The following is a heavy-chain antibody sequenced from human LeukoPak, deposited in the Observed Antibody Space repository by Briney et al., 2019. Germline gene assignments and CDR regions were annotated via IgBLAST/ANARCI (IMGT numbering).Heavy chain of an antibody. D-gene: IGHD6-13*01. Sequence: SETLSLTCAVYGGSFSGYYWSWLRQPPGKGLEWIGEINHSGSTNYNPSLKSRVTISVDTSKNQFSLKLSSVTAADTAVYYCAEGYSSSWYGWFDPWGQGTLVTVSS. CDR3: AEGYSSSWYGWFDP. CDR1: GGSFSGYY. CDR2: INHSGST. V-gene: IGHV4-34*01. J-gene: IGHJ5*02.